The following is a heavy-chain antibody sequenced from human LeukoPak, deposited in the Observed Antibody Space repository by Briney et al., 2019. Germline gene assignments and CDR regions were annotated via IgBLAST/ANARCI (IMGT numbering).Heavy chain of an antibody. Sequence: GSLRLSCAASGFTVSSNYMSWVRQAPGKGLEWVSVIYSGGSTYYADSVKGRFTISRDNSKNTVYLQMNSLRAEDTALYYCARAGCSGGSCYPSHYGMDVWGQGTTVTVSS. CDR1: GFTVSSNY. D-gene: IGHD2-15*01. J-gene: IGHJ6*02. V-gene: IGHV3-66*01. CDR2: IYSGGST. CDR3: ARAGCSGGSCYPSHYGMDV.